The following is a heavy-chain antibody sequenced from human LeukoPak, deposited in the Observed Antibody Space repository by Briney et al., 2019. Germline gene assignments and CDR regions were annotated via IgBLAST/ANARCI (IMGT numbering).Heavy chain of an antibody. V-gene: IGHV3-23*01. J-gene: IGHJ4*02. D-gene: IGHD1-26*01. CDR3: AKEDPGATFDY. Sequence: GGSLRLSCAASGFTFSSYAMNWVRQAPGKGLEWASGISSSGGTTYYADSVKGRFTISRDNSKNTLYLQMNSLRGEDTAVYYCAKEDPGATFDYWGQGTLVTVSS. CDR1: GFTFSSYA. CDR2: ISSSGGTT.